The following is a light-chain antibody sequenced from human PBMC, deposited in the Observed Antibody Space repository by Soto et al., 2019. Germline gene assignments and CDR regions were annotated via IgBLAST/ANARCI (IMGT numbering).Light chain of an antibody. V-gene: IGKV1-39*01. CDR3: QQSYSTPRT. CDR2: GAS. J-gene: IGKJ4*01. Sequence: DIQMTQSPSSLSASVGDRVTITCRASQSISNDLNWYQQKPGIAPKLLIYGASSLQSGVPSRVSGSGYGTDFTLTISSLQPEDFATYYCQQSYSTPRTFGGGTKVEIK. CDR1: QSISND.